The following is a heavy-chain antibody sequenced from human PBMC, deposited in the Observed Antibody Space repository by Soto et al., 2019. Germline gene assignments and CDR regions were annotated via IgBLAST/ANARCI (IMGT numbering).Heavy chain of an antibody. J-gene: IGHJ6*02. V-gene: IGHV3-13*01. CDR3: ARGAYGDSGGHYYYYGMDV. CDR2: IDTAGNT. Sequence: GGSLRLSCAASGFTFSSYDMHWVRQATGKGLEWVSAIDTAGNTYYPGSVKGRFTISRENAKNPLYLQMNSLRAEDTAVYYCARGAYGDSGGHYYYYGMDVWGQGTTVTVSS. CDR1: GFTFSSYD. D-gene: IGHD4-17*01.